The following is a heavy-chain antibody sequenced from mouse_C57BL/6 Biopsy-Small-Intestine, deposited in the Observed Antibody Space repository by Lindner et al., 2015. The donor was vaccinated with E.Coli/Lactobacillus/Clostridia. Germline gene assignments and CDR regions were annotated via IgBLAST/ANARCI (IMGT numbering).Heavy chain of an antibody. CDR2: IFPYNDNT. CDR3: VRAWRFLEWVPFDY. CDR1: GYSFTSYG. V-gene: IGHV1-66*01. J-gene: IGHJ4*01. D-gene: IGHD1-3*01. Sequence: SVKVSCKASGYSFTSYGIAWVRQAPGQGLEWMGWIFPYNDNTKYARSLQGRITMTTDTSTNTAYMELRSLTSDDTAVYYCVRAWRFLEWVPFDYWAEGTLVTVSS.